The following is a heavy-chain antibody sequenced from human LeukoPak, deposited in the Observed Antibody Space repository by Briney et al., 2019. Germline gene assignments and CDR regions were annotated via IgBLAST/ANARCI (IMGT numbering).Heavy chain of an antibody. Sequence: SQTLSPTCTVSGGSISSGGYYWSWIRQHPGKGLEWIGYIYYSGSTYYNPSLKSRVTISVDTSKNQFSLKLSSVTAADTAVYYCARYIVVVPAALFDPWGQGTLVTVSS. D-gene: IGHD2-2*01. V-gene: IGHV4-31*03. CDR1: GGSISSGGYY. CDR2: IYYSGST. CDR3: ARYIVVVPAALFDP. J-gene: IGHJ5*02.